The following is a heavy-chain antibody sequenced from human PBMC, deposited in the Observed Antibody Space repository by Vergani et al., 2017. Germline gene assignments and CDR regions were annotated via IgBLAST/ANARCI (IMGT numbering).Heavy chain of an antibody. J-gene: IGHJ3*02. CDR1: GGSFSGYN. D-gene: IGHD4-23*01. CDR3: ARNRGGNYDAFYI. Sequence: QVQLQQWGAGLLKPSETLSLTCAVYGGSFSGYNWGWIRQPPGKGLEWIGSIYYSGSTYYNPSLKSRVTISVDTSKNQFSLKLSSVTAADTAVYYCARNRGGNYDAFYIWGQGTMVTVSS. CDR2: IYYSGST. V-gene: IGHV4-34*01.